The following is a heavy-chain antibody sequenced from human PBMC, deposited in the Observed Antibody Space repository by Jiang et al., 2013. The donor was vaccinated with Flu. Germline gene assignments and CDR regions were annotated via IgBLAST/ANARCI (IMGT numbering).Heavy chain of an antibody. CDR1: GGSVSSGSYY. D-gene: IGHD4-17*01. CDR3: ASFTVTTSSYNWFDP. V-gene: IGHV4-61*01. J-gene: IGHJ5*02. CDR2: IYYSGST. Sequence: TCTVSGGSVSSGSYYWSWIRQPPGKGLEWIGYIYYSGSTNYNPSLKSRVTISVDTSKNQFSLKLSSVTAADTAVYYCASFTVTTSSYNWFDPWGQGTLVTVSS.